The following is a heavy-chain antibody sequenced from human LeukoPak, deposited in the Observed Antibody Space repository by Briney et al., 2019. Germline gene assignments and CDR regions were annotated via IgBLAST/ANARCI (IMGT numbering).Heavy chain of an antibody. CDR2: ISSRGKTV. CDR1: GFTFSDYY. CDR3: ASGRDGYKY. Sequence: GGSLRLSCAASGFTFSDYYMSWIRQAPDKGLEWVSYISSRGKTVHYADSVKGRFTTSRDNAEMSLYLQMDSLRAEDTAIYFCASGRDGYKYWGPGTRVTVSS. D-gene: IGHD5-24*01. J-gene: IGHJ4*02. V-gene: IGHV3-11*01.